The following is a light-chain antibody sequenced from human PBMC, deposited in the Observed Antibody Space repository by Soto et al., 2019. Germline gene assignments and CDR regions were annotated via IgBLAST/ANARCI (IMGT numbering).Light chain of an antibody. J-gene: IGKJ1*01. CDR3: QQYGSSSWT. V-gene: IGKV3-20*01. Sequence: EIVLTQSPGTLSLSPGERATLSCRASQSVSSSYLAWYQQKPGQAPRLLIYGTSSRATAIPDRFSGSGSGKDFTLTIIRLEPEDFPVYYCQQYGSSSWTFGQGTKVEIK. CDR2: GTS. CDR1: QSVSSSY.